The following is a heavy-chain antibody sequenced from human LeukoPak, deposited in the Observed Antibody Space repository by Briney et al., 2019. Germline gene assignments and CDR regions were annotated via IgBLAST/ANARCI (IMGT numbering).Heavy chain of an antibody. V-gene: IGHV4-59*08. CDR2: IYYSGST. D-gene: IGHD4-17*01. CDR1: GGSIISYY. Sequence: PSETLSLTCTVSGGSIISYYWTWIRQPPGKGLEWIGYIYYSGSTNYNPSLKSRVTISVDTSKNQFSLKLSSVTAADTAVYYCARHAATGTTSSVRFDPWGQGTLVTVSS. CDR3: ARHAATGTTSSVRFDP. J-gene: IGHJ5*02.